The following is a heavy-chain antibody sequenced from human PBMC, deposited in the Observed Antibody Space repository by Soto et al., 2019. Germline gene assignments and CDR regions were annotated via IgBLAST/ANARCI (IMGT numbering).Heavy chain of an antibody. J-gene: IGHJ4*02. CDR3: ARASYSGYDYPLDY. CDR2: IYYSGST. Sequence: SETLSLTCTVSGGSISSYYWSWIRRPPGKGLERIGYIYYSGSTNYNPSLKSRVTISVDTSKNQFSLKLSSVTAADTAVYYCARASYSGYDYPLDYWGQGTLVTV. V-gene: IGHV4-59*01. D-gene: IGHD5-12*01. CDR1: GGSISSYY.